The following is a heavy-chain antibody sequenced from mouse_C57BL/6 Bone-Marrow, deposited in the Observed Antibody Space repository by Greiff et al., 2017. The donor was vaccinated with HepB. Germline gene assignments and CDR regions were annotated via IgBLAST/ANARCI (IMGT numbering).Heavy chain of an antibody. CDR2: INPNNGGT. J-gene: IGHJ2*01. D-gene: IGHD2-5*01. Sequence: VQLQQSGPELVKPGASVKISCKASGYTFTDYYMNWVKQSHGKSLEWIGDINPNNGGTSYNQKFKGKATLTVDKSSSTAYMELRSLTSEDSAVYYCASLYSNYEDYWGQGTTLTVAS. CDR1: GYTFTDYY. CDR3: ASLYSNYEDY. V-gene: IGHV1-26*01.